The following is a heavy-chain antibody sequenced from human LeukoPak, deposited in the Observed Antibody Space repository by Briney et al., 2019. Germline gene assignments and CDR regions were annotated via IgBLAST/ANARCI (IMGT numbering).Heavy chain of an antibody. CDR2: ISYDGSNK. J-gene: IGHJ4*02. D-gene: IGHD3-3*01. CDR3: ARDRYDFWSGSQFDY. CDR1: GFTFSSYA. V-gene: IGHV3-30-3*01. Sequence: PGRSLRLSCAASGFTFSSYAMHWVRQAPGKGLEWVAVISYDGSNKYYADSVKGRFTISRDNSKNMLYLQMNSLRAEDTAVYYCARDRYDFWSGSQFDYWGQGTLVTVSS.